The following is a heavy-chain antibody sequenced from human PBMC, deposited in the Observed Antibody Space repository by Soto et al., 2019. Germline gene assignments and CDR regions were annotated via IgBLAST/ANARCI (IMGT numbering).Heavy chain of an antibody. J-gene: IGHJ4*02. CDR3: ARVYPRQRVRGVMGFDY. V-gene: IGHV4-34*01. Sequence: PSETLSLTCAVYGGSFSGYYWSWIRQPPGKGLEWIGEINHSGSTNYNPSLKSRVTISVDTSKNQFSLKLSSVTAADTAVYYCARVYPRQRVRGVMGFDYWGQGTLVTVSS. D-gene: IGHD3-10*01. CDR1: GGSFSGYY. CDR2: INHSGST.